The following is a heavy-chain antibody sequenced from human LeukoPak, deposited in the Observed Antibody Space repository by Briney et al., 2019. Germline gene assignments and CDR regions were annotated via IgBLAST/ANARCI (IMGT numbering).Heavy chain of an antibody. CDR2: IGTAGDA. CDR1: GFTFSSYD. CDR3: ARGATYYDFWSGPFDY. Sequence: GGSLRLSCAASGFTFSSYDMHWVRQATGKGLEWVSAIGTAGDAYYPGSVKGRFTISRENAKNSLYLQMNSLRAGDTAVYYCARGATYYDFWSGPFDYWGQGTLVTVPS. J-gene: IGHJ4*02. D-gene: IGHD3-3*01. V-gene: IGHV3-13*01.